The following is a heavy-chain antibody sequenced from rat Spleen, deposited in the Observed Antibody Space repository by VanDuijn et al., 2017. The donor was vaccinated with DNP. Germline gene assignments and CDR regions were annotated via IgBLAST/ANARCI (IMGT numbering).Heavy chain of an antibody. CDR2: IWTGGTT. CDR1: GFSLTSYH. V-gene: IGHV2-30*01. Sequence: QVQLKESGPGLVQPSQTLSLTCTVSGFSLTSYHVHWVRQPPGKGLEWMGIIWTGGTTDYNSALNSRLSISRDTSKSQVFLKMNSLQTEDIATYYCAREKLRRLDYWGQGVMVTVSS. J-gene: IGHJ2*01. D-gene: IGHD1-11*01. CDR3: AREKLRRLDY.